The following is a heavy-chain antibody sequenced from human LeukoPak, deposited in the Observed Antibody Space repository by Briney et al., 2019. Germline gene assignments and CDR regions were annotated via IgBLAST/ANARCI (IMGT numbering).Heavy chain of an antibody. CDR2: VSWNSVTI. Sequence: GGSLRLSCAATGFTFNDYAMHWVRQAPGKGLEWVSGVSWNSVTIAYADSVKGRFTISRDSAKTSLYLQMNSLRAEDTAVYYCARDSGIVLPKPFDIWGQGTMVTVSS. CDR1: GFTFNDYA. D-gene: IGHD2-8*01. J-gene: IGHJ3*02. V-gene: IGHV3-9*01. CDR3: ARDSGIVLPKPFDI.